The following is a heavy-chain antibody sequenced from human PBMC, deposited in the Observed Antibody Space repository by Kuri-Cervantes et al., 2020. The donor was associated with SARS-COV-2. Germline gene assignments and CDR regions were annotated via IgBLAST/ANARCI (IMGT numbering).Heavy chain of an antibody. CDR1: GFTFDDYA. CDR3: ARPEMVRGVDY. Sequence: SLKISCAASGFTFDDYAMHWVRQAPGKGLEWVSGISWNSGSIGYADSVKGRFTISRDNAKNSLYLQMNSLRAEDTALYYRARPEMVRGVDYWGQGTLVTVSS. V-gene: IGHV3-9*01. CDR2: ISWNSGSI. J-gene: IGHJ4*02. D-gene: IGHD5-24*01.